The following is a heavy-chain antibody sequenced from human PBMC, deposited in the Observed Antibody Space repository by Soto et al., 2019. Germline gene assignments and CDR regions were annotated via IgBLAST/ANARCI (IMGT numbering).Heavy chain of an antibody. V-gene: IGHV4-34*01. J-gene: IGHJ4*02. CDR2: INHSGST. CDR1: GGSFSGYY. CDR3: ARGYDYIWGSYRTPFDY. D-gene: IGHD3-16*02. Sequence: QVQLQQWGAGLLKPSETLSLTCAVYGGSFSGYYWSWIRQPPGKGLEWIGEINHSGSTNYNPSLMSRVTISVDTSKNQFSLRLCSVTAADTAVYYWARGYDYIWGSYRTPFDYWGQGTLVTVSS.